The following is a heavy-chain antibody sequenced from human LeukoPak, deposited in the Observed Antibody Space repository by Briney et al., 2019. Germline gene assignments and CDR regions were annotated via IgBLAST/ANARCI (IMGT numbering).Heavy chain of an antibody. Sequence: GGSLRLSCAASGFTFRSYIMHWVRQVPGKGLEWVAVVSYDGSNQYHADSVEGRFTISRDNSWDTLYLQMNSLRAEDTAVYYCVRDPRGHCSVGSCYRQAYFDFWGQGTLVTVSS. J-gene: IGHJ4*02. CDR2: VSYDGSNQ. CDR1: GFTFRSYI. CDR3: VRDPRGHCSVGSCYRQAYFDF. V-gene: IGHV3-30*04. D-gene: IGHD2-15*01.